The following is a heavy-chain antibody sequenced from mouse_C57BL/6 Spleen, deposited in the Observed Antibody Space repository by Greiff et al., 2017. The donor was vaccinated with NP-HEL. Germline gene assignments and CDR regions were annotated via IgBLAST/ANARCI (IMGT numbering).Heavy chain of an antibody. CDR2: IHPNSGST. CDR1: GYTFTSYW. V-gene: IGHV1-64*01. Sequence: VQLQQPGAELVKPGASVTLSCKASGYTFTSYWMHWVKQRPGQGLEWIGMIHPNSGSTNYNEKFKSKATLTVDKSSSTAYMQLSSLTSEDSAVYYCAREGYSNYAFAYWGQGTLVTVSA. D-gene: IGHD2-5*01. J-gene: IGHJ3*01. CDR3: AREGYSNYAFAY.